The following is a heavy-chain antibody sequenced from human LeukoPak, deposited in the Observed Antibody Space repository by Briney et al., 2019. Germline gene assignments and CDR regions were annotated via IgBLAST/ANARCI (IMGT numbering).Heavy chain of an antibody. CDR1: GFTFSSYS. V-gene: IGHV3-48*01. J-gene: IGHJ3*02. CDR2: IISSSSTI. Sequence: GGSLRLSCAASGFTFSSYSMNWVRQAPGKRLEWVSYIISSSSTIYYADSVKGRFTISRDNAKNSLYLQMNSLRAEDTAVYYCARGGNYYNEAFDIWGQGTMVTVSS. CDR3: ARGGNYYNEAFDI. D-gene: IGHD1-26*01.